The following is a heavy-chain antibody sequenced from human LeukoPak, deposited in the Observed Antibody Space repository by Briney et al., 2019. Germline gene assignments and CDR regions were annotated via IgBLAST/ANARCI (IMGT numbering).Heavy chain of an antibody. J-gene: IGHJ4*02. CDR1: GFTFSSYW. Sequence: GGSLRLSCAVSGFTFSSYWMTWVRQAPGKGLEWVANIKEDGSDKYYVDSVKGRFTISRDNAKNSLYLQMNSLSAEDTAVYYCAREIFGSGSYPDFWGQGTLVTVSS. CDR2: IKEDGSDK. V-gene: IGHV3-7*01. D-gene: IGHD3-10*01. CDR3: AREIFGSGSYPDF.